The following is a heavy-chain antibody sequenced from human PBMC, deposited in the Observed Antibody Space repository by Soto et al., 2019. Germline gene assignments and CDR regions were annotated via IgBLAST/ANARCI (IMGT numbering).Heavy chain of an antibody. CDR2: ISSSSSTI. Sequence: GGSLRLSCAASGFTFSSYSMNWVRQAPGKGLEWVSYISSSSSTIYYADSVKGRFTISRDNAKNSLYLQMNSLRDEDTAVYYCAREWSSGYYGYYYYGMDVWGQGTTVTVSS. J-gene: IGHJ6*02. D-gene: IGHD3-22*01. CDR3: AREWSSGYYGYYYYGMDV. V-gene: IGHV3-48*02. CDR1: GFTFSSYS.